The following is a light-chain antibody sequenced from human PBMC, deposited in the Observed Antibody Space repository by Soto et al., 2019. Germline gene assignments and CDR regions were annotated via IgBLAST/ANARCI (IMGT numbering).Light chain of an antibody. CDR3: QQYGNSAPLS. CDR2: AAS. J-gene: IGKJ4*01. Sequence: VLTQSPFTRXLSXLECATLSXXXXQCVSSNYLAWYQQRPGQAPRLLIYAASIRATGIPDRISGSGSGTDFTLTISRLEPEDFAVYYCQQYGNSAPLSFGGGTKVDIK. V-gene: IGKV3-20*01. CDR1: QCVSSNY.